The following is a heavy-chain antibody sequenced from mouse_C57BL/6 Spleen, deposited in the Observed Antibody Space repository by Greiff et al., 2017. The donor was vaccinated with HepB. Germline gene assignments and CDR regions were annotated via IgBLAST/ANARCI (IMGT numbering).Heavy chain of an antibody. CDR3: TRDRLGAGPFDY. CDR1: GFTFSSYA. D-gene: IGHD2-13*01. V-gene: IGHV5-9-1*02. CDR2: ISSGGDYI. J-gene: IGHJ2*01. Sequence: EVKLMESGEGLVKPGGSLKLSCAASGFTFSSYAMSWVRQTPEKRLEWVAYISSGGDYIYYADTVKGRFTISRDNARNTLYLQMSSLKSEDTAMYYCTRDRLGAGPFDYWGQGTTLTVSS.